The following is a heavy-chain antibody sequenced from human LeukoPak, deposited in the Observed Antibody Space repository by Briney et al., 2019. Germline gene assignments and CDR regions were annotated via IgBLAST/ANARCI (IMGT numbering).Heavy chain of an antibody. CDR3: AREVWNRAVGARPFDY. D-gene: IGHD1-26*01. V-gene: IGHV3-21*01. CDR2: VSSRSSYI. J-gene: IGHJ4*02. CDR1: GFTFSTYS. Sequence: PGGSLRLSCAASGFTFSTYSMNWVRQAPGKGLEWVSSVSSRSSYIYYADSVKGRFTISRDNAKNSLYLQMNSLRVEDTAVYYCAREVWNRAVGARPFDYWGQGILVTVSS.